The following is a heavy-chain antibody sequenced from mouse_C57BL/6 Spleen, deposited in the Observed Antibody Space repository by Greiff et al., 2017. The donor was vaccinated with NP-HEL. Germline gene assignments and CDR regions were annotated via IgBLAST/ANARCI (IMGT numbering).Heavy chain of an antibody. D-gene: IGHD1-1*01. CDR3: TRYYYGSRFAY. J-gene: IGHJ3*01. CDR2: IDPEDGDT. Sequence: EVQLQQSGAELVRPGASVKLSCTASGFNIKDYYMHWVKQRPEQGLEWIGRIDPEDGDTEYAPKFQGKATMTADTSSNTAYLQLSSLTSEDTAVYYCTRYYYGSRFAYWGQGTLVTVSA. V-gene: IGHV14-1*01. CDR1: GFNIKDYY.